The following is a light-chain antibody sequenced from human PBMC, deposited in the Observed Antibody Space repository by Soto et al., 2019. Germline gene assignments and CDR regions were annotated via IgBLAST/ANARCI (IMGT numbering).Light chain of an antibody. Sequence: QSVLTQPASVSGSPGQSITISCTGTSSDVGGYNYVSWYQQHPGKAPKLMISEVSNRPSGVSNRFSGSKSGNTASLTISGLQAEDEADYYCSSYTSSTIVVFGGGTKLTVL. J-gene: IGLJ2*01. CDR1: SSDVGGYNY. CDR3: SSYTSSTIVV. CDR2: EVS. V-gene: IGLV2-14*01.